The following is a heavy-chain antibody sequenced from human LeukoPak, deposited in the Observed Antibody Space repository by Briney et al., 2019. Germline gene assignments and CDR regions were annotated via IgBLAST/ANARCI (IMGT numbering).Heavy chain of an antibody. D-gene: IGHD5-18*01. J-gene: IGHJ4*01. CDR1: GGSISSHSW. CDR2: IYHSVST. V-gene: IGHV4-4*02. CDR3: ARGYSYGFPLDF. Sequence: SLTLSLICAVAGGSISSHSWWSLVRQPPGKGLERIGEIYHSVSTNYNPSLKSRNTISVDKSEKLFSLKLSSVTAADSAVYYCARGYSYGFPLDFWGHGTLVTVSS.